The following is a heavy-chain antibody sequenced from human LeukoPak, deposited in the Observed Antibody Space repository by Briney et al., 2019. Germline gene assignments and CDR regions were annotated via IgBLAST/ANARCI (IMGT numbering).Heavy chain of an antibody. V-gene: IGHV3-30*02. CDR3: AKGGSGSPRDAFDI. D-gene: IGHD3-10*01. CDR1: GFTFSSYG. CDR2: IRYDGSNK. Sequence: PGGSLRLSCAASGFTFSSYGMHWVRQAPGKGLEWVAFIRYDGSNKYYADSVKGRFTISRDNSKNTLYLQMNSLRADDTAVYYCAKGGSGSPRDAFDIWGQGTMVTVSS. J-gene: IGHJ3*02.